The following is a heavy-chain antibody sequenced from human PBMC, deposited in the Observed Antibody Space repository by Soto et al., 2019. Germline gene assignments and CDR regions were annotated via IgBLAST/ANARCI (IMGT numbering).Heavy chain of an antibody. CDR2: IYPADSNT. CDR1: GYTFTSYW. V-gene: IGHV5-51*01. Sequence: GESLKISCQGSGYTFTSYWIGWVRQMPGKGLEWVAIIYPADSNTRYSPSFRGQVTISADKSISTAYLQWSSLKASDTAIYYCARPFGMDVWGQGTTVTVSS. J-gene: IGHJ6*02. CDR3: ARPFGMDV.